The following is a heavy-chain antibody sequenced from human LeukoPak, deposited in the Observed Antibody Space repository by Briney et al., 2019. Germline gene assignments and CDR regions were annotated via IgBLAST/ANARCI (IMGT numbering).Heavy chain of an antibody. J-gene: IGHJ3*02. Sequence: SGESLKISCKGSGYSFTSYWIGWVRQMPGKGLEWMGIIYPGDSDTRYSPSFQGQVTISADKSISTAYLQWSSLKASDTAMYYCARQLPPGYSYVEGAFDIWGQGTMVTVSS. CDR3: ARQLPPGYSYVEGAFDI. V-gene: IGHV5-51*01. CDR1: GYSFTSYW. D-gene: IGHD5-18*01. CDR2: IYPGDSDT.